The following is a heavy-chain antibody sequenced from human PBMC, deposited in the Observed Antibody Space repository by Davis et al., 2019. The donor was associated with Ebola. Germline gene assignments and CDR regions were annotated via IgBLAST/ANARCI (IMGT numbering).Heavy chain of an antibody. J-gene: IGHJ6*02. CDR3: ARGVYGNYGMDV. D-gene: IGHD5/OR15-5a*01. V-gene: IGHV4-34*01. CDR1: GWTFSGYY. Sequence: MPSETLSLTCAVSGWTFSGYYWSWIRQPPGKGLEWIGEINHSGSTNYNPSLKSRVTISVDTSKNQFSLKLSSVTAADTAVYYCARGVYGNYGMDVWGQGTTVTVSS. CDR2: INHSGST.